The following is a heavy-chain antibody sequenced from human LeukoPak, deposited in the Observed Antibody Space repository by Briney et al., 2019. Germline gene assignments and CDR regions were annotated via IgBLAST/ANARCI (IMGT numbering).Heavy chain of an antibody. CDR2: FDPEDGET. D-gene: IGHD6-19*01. CDR3: ARRAMAGTGNSFDY. V-gene: IGHV1-24*01. CDR1: GYTLTELS. Sequence: ASVKVSCKVSGYTLTELSMHWVRQAPGKGLEWMGGFDPEDGETIYAQKFQGRVTMTEDTSTDTAYMELNSLRAEDTAVYYCARRAMAGTGNSFDYWGQGTLVTVSS. J-gene: IGHJ4*02.